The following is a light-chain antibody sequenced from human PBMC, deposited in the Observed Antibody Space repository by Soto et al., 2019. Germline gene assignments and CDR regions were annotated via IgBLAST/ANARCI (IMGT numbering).Light chain of an antibody. Sequence: DIQMTQSPSTLSASVGDRVTITCRASQSISSWLAWYQQKPGEAPKLLIYKASSLESGVPSRFSGSGSGTELTITISSLQPDDVATYYRHHYNSQSTLGPGTKLQIK. J-gene: IGKJ2*01. CDR1: QSISSW. CDR3: HHYNSQST. CDR2: KAS. V-gene: IGKV1-5*03.